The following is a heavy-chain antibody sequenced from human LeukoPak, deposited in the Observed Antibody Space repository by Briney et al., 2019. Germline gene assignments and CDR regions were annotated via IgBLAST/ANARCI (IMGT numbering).Heavy chain of an antibody. CDR3: ARMGFGELYGGRHFDY. Sequence: SETLSLTCIVSGGSISSYYWSWIRQPPGKGLEWIGYIYYSGSTNYNPSLKSRVTISVDTSKNQLSLKLSSVTAADTAVYYCARMGFGELYGGRHFDYWGQGTLVTVSS. CDR2: IYYSGST. J-gene: IGHJ4*02. CDR1: GGSISSYY. D-gene: IGHD3-10*01. V-gene: IGHV4-59*12.